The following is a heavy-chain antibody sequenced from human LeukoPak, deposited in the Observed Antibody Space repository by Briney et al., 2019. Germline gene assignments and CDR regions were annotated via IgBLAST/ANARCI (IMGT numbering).Heavy chain of an antibody. V-gene: IGHV3-7*04. CDR1: GFAFSSYW. Sequence: PGGSLRLSCAASGFAFSSYWMSWVRQAPGKGLEWVASIKQGGSEKYYVDSVKGRFTISRDNAKNSLYLQMNSLRAEDTAVYYCARGHSSSPNWFDPWGQGTLVTVSS. J-gene: IGHJ5*02. CDR2: IKQGGSEK. D-gene: IGHD6-13*01. CDR3: ARGHSSSPNWFDP.